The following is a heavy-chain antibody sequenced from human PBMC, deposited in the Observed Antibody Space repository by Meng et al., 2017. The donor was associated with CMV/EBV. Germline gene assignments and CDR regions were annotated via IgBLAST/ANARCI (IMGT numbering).Heavy chain of an antibody. V-gene: IGHV3-7*01. CDR3: AREGVVVALRYYYYGMDV. D-gene: IGHD2-15*01. CDR1: GFTFSSYW. J-gene: IGHJ6*02. Sequence: GGSLRLSCAASGFTFSSYWMSWVRQAPGKGLEWVANIKQDGSEKYYVDSVKGRLTISRDNAKNSLYLQMNSLRAEDTAVYYCAREGVVVALRYYYYGMDVWGQGTTVTVSS. CDR2: IKQDGSEK.